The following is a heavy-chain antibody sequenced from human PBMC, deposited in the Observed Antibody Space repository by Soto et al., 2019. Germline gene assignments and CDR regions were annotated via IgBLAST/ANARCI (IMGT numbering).Heavy chain of an antibody. Sequence: SVMRSCNTAGDTITSYAIICGRRGKGQGLEWMGGIIPIFGTANYAQKFQGRVTITADESTSTAYMELSSLRSEDTAVYYCARDGALYSRSYHLVPYYFDYWGQGTLVTVSS. CDR2: IIPIFGTA. V-gene: IGHV1-69*01. D-gene: IGHD6-6*01. CDR3: ARDGALYSRSYHLVPYYFDY. J-gene: IGHJ4*02. CDR1: GDTITSYA.